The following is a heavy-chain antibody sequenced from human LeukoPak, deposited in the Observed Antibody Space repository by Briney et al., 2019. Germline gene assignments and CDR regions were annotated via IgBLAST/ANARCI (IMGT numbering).Heavy chain of an antibody. Sequence: SETLSLTCTVSGGSISSSSYYWGWIRQPPGKGLEWIGSIYYSGSTYYNPSLKSRVTISVDTSKNQFSLKLSSVTAADTAVYYCARDRDYGVAFDIWGQGTMVTVSS. CDR3: ARDRDYGVAFDI. V-gene: IGHV4-39*07. CDR2: IYYSGST. J-gene: IGHJ3*02. CDR1: GGSISSSSYY. D-gene: IGHD4-17*01.